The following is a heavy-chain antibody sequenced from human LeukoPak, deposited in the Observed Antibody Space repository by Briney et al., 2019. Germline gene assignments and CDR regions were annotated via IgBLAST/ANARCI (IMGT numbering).Heavy chain of an antibody. CDR3: ARWGSIAAARFDY. V-gene: IGHV4-4*07. D-gene: IGHD6-13*01. CDR1: GGSISSYY. J-gene: IGHJ4*02. CDR2: IYSTGST. Sequence: SETLSLTCTVSGGSISSYYWSWIRQPAGKGLEWIGRIYSTGSTNYNPSLKSRVTMSVDTSKNQFSLRLRSVTAADTAVYYCARWGSIAAARFDYWGQGTLVTVSS.